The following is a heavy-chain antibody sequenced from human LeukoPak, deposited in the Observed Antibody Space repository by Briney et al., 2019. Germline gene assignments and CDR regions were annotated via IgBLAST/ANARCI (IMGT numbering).Heavy chain of an antibody. Sequence: ASVKVSCKASGYTFTGYYVHWVRPAPGQGPEWMGWINPNSGGINYAQKFQGRVTMTRDTSISTVYMELSRLRSDDTAVYYCARESVWGSYPQRGYYFDYWGQGTLVTVSS. CDR1: GYTFTGYY. CDR3: ARESVWGSYPQRGYYFDY. J-gene: IGHJ4*02. D-gene: IGHD3-16*02. V-gene: IGHV1-2*02. CDR2: INPNSGGI.